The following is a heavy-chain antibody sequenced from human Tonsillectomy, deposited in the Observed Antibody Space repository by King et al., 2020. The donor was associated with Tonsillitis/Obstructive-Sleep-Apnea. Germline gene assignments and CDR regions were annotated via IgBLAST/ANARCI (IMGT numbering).Heavy chain of an antibody. V-gene: IGHV4-59*01. D-gene: IGHD1-7*01. CDR1: GCSISSNY. J-gene: IGHJ3*02. Sequence: VQLQESGPGLVKPSETLSLTCTVSGCSISSNYWSCIRQPPGKGLEWIGYSDYSGSTNYNPSLKGQVTISVDTSKNQFSLKLSSVTAADTAVYYCARARHVYNWNYAGSDDAFDIWGQGAMVTVSS. CDR3: ARARHVYNWNYAGSDDAFDI. CDR2: SDYSGST.